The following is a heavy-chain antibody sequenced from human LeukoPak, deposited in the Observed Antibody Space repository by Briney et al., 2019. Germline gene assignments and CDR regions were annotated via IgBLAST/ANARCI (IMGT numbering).Heavy chain of an antibody. D-gene: IGHD3-22*01. J-gene: IGHJ4*02. CDR3: ARGVDYYENSGTIDY. V-gene: IGHV3-33*01. CDR1: GFTFSDYG. Sequence: PGKSLRLSCTASGFTFSDYGMHWVRQPPGKGLEWVAIIWYDGSNETYEDSVKGRFTISRDNSKNTLYLQMNSLRAEDTAVYYCARGVDYYENSGTIDYWGQGTLVTVSS. CDR2: IWYDGSNE.